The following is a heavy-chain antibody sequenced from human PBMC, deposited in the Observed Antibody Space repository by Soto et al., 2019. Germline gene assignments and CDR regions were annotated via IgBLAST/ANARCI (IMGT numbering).Heavy chain of an antibody. J-gene: IGHJ4*02. V-gene: IGHV3-74*01. CDR2: INPGGTIT. CDR3: ARVPIGKYGVWNY. D-gene: IGHD2-8*01. Sequence: EEQLVESGGGLVQPGGSLRLSCEASGFTFSSYWMHWVRQAPGKGLVWVSRINPGGTITDYADSVKGRFTISRDNAKNTVYLQVNSLRGDDTAEYFCARVPIGKYGVWNYWGQGTLVTVSS. CDR1: GFTFSSYW.